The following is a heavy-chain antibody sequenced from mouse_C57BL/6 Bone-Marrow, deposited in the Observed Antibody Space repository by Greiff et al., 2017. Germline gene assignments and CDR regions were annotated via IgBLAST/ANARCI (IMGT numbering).Heavy chain of an antibody. Sequence: QVQLQQPGAELVKPGASVKLSCKASGYTFTSYWMHWVKQRPGQGLAWIGMIHPNSGSTNYNEKFKSKATLTVDKSSSTAYMQLSSLTSEDSAVYYCAREGYYYGSSYLYYYAMDYWGQGTSVTVSS. J-gene: IGHJ4*01. CDR2: IHPNSGST. V-gene: IGHV1-64*01. D-gene: IGHD1-1*01. CDR1: GYTFTSYW. CDR3: AREGYYYGSSYLYYYAMDY.